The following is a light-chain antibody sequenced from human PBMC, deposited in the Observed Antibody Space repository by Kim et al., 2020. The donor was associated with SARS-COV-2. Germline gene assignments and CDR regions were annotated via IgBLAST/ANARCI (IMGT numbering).Light chain of an antibody. J-gene: IGKJ4*01. Sequence: EIVLTQSPGTLSLSPGERATLSCRASQSVSSSYLAWYQQKPGQAPRLLIYGASSRATGIPDRFSGSGSGTDFTLTISRLEPEDFAVYYCQQLRGFGGGTKVDIK. V-gene: IGKV3-20*01. CDR2: GAS. CDR1: QSVSSSY. CDR3: QQLRG.